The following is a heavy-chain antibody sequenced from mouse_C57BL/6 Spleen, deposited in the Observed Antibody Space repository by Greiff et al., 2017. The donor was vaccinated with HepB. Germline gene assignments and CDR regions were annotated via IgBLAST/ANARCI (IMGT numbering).Heavy chain of an antibody. J-gene: IGHJ4*01. Sequence: EVQLVESGAELVRPGSSVKMSCKTSGYTFTSYGINWVKQRPGQGLEWIGYIYIGNGYTEYNEKFKGKATLTSDTSSSTAYMQLSSLTSEDSAIYFCARGANYYGSSPYAMDYWGQGTSVTVSS. D-gene: IGHD1-1*01. V-gene: IGHV1-58*01. CDR3: ARGANYYGSSPYAMDY. CDR2: IYIGNGYT. CDR1: GYTFTSYG.